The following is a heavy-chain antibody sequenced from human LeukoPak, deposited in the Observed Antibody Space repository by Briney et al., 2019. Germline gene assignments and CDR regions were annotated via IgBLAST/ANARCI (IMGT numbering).Heavy chain of an antibody. D-gene: IGHD6-6*01. J-gene: IGHJ3*02. CDR1: GYTFTYRY. Sequence: ASVKVSCKASGYTFTYRYLHWVRQAPGQALEWMGWITPFNGNTNYAQKFQDRVTITRDRSMSTAYMELSSLRSEDTAMYYCATTYSSLRAPTPYDAFDIWGQGTMVTVSS. CDR2: ITPFNGNT. V-gene: IGHV1-45*02. CDR3: ATTYSSLRAPTPYDAFDI.